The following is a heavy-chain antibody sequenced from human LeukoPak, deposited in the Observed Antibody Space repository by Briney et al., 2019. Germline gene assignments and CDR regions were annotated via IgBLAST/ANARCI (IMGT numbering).Heavy chain of an antibody. CDR1: GFIFSSYA. CDR3: AKRQGPVAGNYFDY. V-gene: IGHV3-23*01. Sequence: GGSLRLSCAASGFIFSSYAMNWVRQAPGKGLEWVSGISGSGGSTYYADSVKGRFTISRDNSKNTLYVQMNSLRAEDTAIYYCAKRQGPVAGNYFDYWGQGTLVTVSS. CDR2: ISGSGGST. D-gene: IGHD6-19*01. J-gene: IGHJ4*02.